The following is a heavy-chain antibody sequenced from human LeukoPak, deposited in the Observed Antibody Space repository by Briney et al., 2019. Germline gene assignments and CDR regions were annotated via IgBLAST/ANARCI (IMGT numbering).Heavy chain of an antibody. J-gene: IGHJ5*02. D-gene: IGHD6-6*01. CDR2: ISGSGGST. CDR3: AKDSEYSSSSRVFDP. CDR1: GFTFSSYA. V-gene: IGHV3-23*01. Sequence: PGGSLRLSCAASGFTFSSYAMSWVRQAPGKGLEWVSGISGSGGSTYYADSVKGRFTIPRDNSKNTLYLQMNSLRAEDTAVYYCAKDSEYSSSSRVFDPWGQGTLVTVSS.